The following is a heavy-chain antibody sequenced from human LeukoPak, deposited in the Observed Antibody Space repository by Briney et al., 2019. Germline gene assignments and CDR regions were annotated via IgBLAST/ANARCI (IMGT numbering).Heavy chain of an antibody. CDR3: ASFRSRDGSGSYLYPVPYGMDV. CDR1: GFIISDYY. CDR2: IYSGGST. D-gene: IGHD3-10*01. J-gene: IGHJ6*02. Sequence: GGSLRLSCAASGFIISDYYMSWIRQAPGKGLEWVSVIYSGGSTYYADSVKGRFTISRDNSKNTLYLQMNSLRAEDTAVYYCASFRSRDGSGSYLYPVPYGMDVWGQGTTVTVSS. V-gene: IGHV3-66*01.